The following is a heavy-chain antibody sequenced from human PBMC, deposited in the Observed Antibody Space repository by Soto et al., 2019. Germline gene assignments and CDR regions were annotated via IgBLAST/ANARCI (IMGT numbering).Heavy chain of an antibody. Sequence: GGSLRHSCAASGGTFSNYAMSWVRQAPGKGLEWVSTISGNGGSTYYADSVKGRFTISRDNSKNMLFLQINSLRDDDSAVYYCAKRPASIITFDYWGQGTPVTLSS. CDR3: AKRPASIITFDY. V-gene: IGHV3-23*01. CDR1: GGTFSNYA. CDR2: ISGNGGST. D-gene: IGHD2-2*01. J-gene: IGHJ4*02.